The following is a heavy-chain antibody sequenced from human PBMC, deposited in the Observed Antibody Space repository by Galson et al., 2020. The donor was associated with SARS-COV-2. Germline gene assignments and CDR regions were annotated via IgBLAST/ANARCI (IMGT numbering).Heavy chain of an antibody. CDR2: IYHSGST. CDR1: GYSIRSGYF. J-gene: IGHJ4*02. V-gene: IGHV4-38-2*02. CDR3: ATYSVVVVAPTPLRADY. D-gene: IGHD2-15*01. Sequence: SETLSLTCTVSGYSIRSGYFWGWIRQPPGQGLEWMGSIYHSGSTYYNPSLKSRVTISVDTSKNQFSLKLSSVTAADTAVYYCATYSVVVVAPTPLRADYWGQGTLVTVSS.